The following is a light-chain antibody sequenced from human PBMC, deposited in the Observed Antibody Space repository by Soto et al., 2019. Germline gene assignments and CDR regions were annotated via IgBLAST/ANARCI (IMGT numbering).Light chain of an antibody. CDR1: QSVGSN. J-gene: IGKJ5*01. CDR2: GTS. V-gene: IGKV3-15*01. Sequence: EIVMTQSPATLSVSPGERATLSCRASQSVGSNVAWYQQKPGQAPRLLIYGTSTRATGIPARFSGSGSGTEFTLTISSLQSEDFAVYYCQQYNNWPSITFGQGTRLEIK. CDR3: QQYNNWPSIT.